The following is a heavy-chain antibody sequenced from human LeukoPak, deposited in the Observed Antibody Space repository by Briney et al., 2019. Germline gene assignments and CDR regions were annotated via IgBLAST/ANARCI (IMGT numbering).Heavy chain of an antibody. J-gene: IGHJ4*02. Sequence: PGGSLRLSCAASGFTFSSYAMSWVRQAPGKGLEWVSAISGSGGSTYYADSVKGRFTISRDNSKNTLYLQMNSLRAEDTAVYYCAKERRALYSSGWPNYFDYWGQGTLVTVSS. V-gene: IGHV3-23*01. CDR1: GFTFSSYA. D-gene: IGHD6-19*01. CDR2: ISGSGGST. CDR3: AKERRALYSSGWPNYFDY.